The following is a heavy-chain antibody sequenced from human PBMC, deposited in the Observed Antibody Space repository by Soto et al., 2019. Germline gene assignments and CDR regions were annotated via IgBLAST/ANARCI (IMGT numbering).Heavy chain of an antibody. Sequence: QVQLQESGPGLVKPSPTLSLTCSISGASISSDDYYWSWFSQPPGKGLEWIGYFSYSGRPYYNPSLKSRITISVDTSKTQFSLILSSVTAADTAVFYCAREVNNYYGMDVWGQGTTVTVSS. V-gene: IGHV4-30-4*01. J-gene: IGHJ6*02. CDR2: FSYSGRP. CDR1: GASISSDDYY. CDR3: AREVNNYYGMDV.